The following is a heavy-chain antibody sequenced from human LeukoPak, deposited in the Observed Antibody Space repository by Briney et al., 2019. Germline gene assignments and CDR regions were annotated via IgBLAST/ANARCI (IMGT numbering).Heavy chain of an antibody. J-gene: IGHJ6*02. Sequence: SETLSLTCSVLDGSFSSSYWAWIRKPPGKALDGIGSFYYSGSTNYNPSLKSRVTISVDPSKSQFSLKLSSVTAADPAVYYGARSGQANPDDIVVVPAARWDPPLHYYYGMDVWGQGTTVTVSS. CDR3: ARSGQANPDDIVVVPAARWDPPLHYYYGMDV. CDR2: FYYSGST. V-gene: IGHV4-59*01. CDR1: DGSFSSSY. D-gene: IGHD2-2*01.